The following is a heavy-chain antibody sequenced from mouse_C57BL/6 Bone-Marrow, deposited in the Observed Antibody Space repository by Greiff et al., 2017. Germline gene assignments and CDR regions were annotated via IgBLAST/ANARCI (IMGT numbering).Heavy chain of an antibody. V-gene: IGHV3-8*01. CDR1: SSSIASDY. J-gene: IGHJ2*01. Sequence: VQLQQSRPCLSLPSQTLSLTSSLTSSSIASDYCNLFRKFPGNKLEYMGYISYSGSTYHTPSLKSRISITRDSSKNQYYLQLNSVTTEDPAIYYCARNYYDIRYFH. D-gene: IGHD1-1*01. CDR2: ISYSGST. CDR3: ARNYYDIRYFH.